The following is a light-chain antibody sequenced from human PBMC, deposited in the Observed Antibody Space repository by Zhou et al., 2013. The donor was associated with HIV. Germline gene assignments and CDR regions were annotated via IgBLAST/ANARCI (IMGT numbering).Light chain of an antibody. CDR3: QQYNSYART. CDR1: QGISSW. Sequence: IRMTQSPSSFSASTGDRVSITCRASQGISSWLAWYQQRPGKAPTLLIYKASNLQSGVPSRFGGSGSGTEFTLTISSLQPDDFATYYCQQYNSYARTFGQGTKVEIK. CDR2: KAS. J-gene: IGKJ1*01. V-gene: IGKV1-5*03.